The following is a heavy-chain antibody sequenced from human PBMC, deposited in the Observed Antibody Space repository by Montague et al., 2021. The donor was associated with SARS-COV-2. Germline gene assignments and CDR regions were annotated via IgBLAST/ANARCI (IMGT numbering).Heavy chain of an antibody. J-gene: IGHJ6*02. CDR3: ARDHGQWFGELWGHGLDV. CDR2: IYYSGST. V-gene: IGHV4-31*03. Sequence: TLSLTCSVSSGSISTGHHWSWIRQHPMKGREWIGYIYYSGSTYYNPSSKGRVTISIDTAKNQFSLELTSMTAADTAVYYCARDHGQWFGELWGHGLDVWGQGTTVIVSS. CDR1: SGSISTGHH. D-gene: IGHD3-10*01.